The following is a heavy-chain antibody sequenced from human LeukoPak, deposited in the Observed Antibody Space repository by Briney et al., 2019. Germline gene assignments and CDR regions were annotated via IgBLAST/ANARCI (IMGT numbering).Heavy chain of an antibody. CDR1: GFTFSSYS. V-gene: IGHV3-21*04. D-gene: IGHD4-23*01. CDR3: AKDLGSVVTPPSLDY. Sequence: GGSLRLSCAASGFTFSSYSMNWVRQAPGKGLEWVSSISSSSSYIYYADSAKGRFTISRDNSKNTLYLQMNSLRAEDTAVYYCAKDLGSVVTPPSLDYWGQGTLVTVSS. CDR2: ISSSSSYI. J-gene: IGHJ4*02.